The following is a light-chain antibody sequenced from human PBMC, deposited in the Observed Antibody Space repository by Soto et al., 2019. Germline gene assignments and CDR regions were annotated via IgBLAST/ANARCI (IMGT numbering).Light chain of an antibody. V-gene: IGKV1-33*01. Sequence: DIQMTQSPSSLSASVGDRVTITCQASQDISNYLNWYQQKPGKAPKLLIYDASNLETGVPSRFSGSGSGTDFTFTTSSLQPEDIATYYCQQYDNPWTFGQGTKVDIK. CDR2: DAS. CDR1: QDISNY. J-gene: IGKJ1*01. CDR3: QQYDNPWT.